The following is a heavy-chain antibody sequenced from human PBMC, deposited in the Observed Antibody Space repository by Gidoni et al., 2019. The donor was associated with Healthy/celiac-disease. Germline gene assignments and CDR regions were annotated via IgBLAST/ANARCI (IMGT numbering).Heavy chain of an antibody. V-gene: IGHV4-31*03. CDR1: GGSISSGGYY. CDR2: IYYSGST. J-gene: IGHJ1*01. CDR3: ARGETDSSSWAFEYFQH. D-gene: IGHD6-13*01. Sequence: QVQLQESGPGLVKPSQTLSLTCTVSGGSISSGGYYWSWIRQHPGKGLEWIGYIYYSGSTYYNPSLKSRVTISVDTSKNQFSLKLSSVTAADTAVYYCARGETDSSSWAFEYFQHWGQGTLVTVSS.